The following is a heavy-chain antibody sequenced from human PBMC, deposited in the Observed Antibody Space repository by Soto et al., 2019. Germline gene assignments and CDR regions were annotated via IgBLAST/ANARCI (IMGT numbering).Heavy chain of an antibody. Sequence: SETLSLTCTVSGGSISSYYWSWIRQPPGKGLEWIGYIYYSGSTNYNPSLKSRVTISVDTSKNQFSLKLSSVTAADTAVYYCAIASSGWSNYYYGMDVWGQGTTFTVSS. D-gene: IGHD6-19*01. CDR1: GGSISSYY. CDR3: AIASSGWSNYYYGMDV. V-gene: IGHV4-59*01. J-gene: IGHJ6*02. CDR2: IYYSGST.